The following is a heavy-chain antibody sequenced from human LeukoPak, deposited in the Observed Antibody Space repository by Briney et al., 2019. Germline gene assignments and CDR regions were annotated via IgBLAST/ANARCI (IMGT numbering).Heavy chain of an antibody. J-gene: IGHJ4*02. Sequence: GGSLRLSCAPSGFPFSSYGMHWVRQAPGKGLEWVAVISYDGSNKYYADTVKGRFTISRDNAKNSLYLQMNSLRAEDTAVYYCASHPLIAVAESSDYWGQGTLVTVSS. CDR2: ISYDGSNK. CDR1: GFPFSSYG. D-gene: IGHD6-19*01. V-gene: IGHV3-30*03. CDR3: ASHPLIAVAESSDY.